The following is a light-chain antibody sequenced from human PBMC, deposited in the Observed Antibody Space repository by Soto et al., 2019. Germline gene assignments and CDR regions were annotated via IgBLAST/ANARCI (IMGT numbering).Light chain of an antibody. J-gene: IGKJ1*01. V-gene: IGKV3-15*01. CDR1: QNIYSN. CDR3: LQYHNLWA. CDR2: RAS. Sequence: IVMRQSTANLSVSTGERANLSXRASQNIYSNIAWYQQRPGQAPXILIYRASTRATGVPARFSGSGSGTEFTLTISSLQSEDFTVYSCLQYHNLWALCQGTKVDIK.